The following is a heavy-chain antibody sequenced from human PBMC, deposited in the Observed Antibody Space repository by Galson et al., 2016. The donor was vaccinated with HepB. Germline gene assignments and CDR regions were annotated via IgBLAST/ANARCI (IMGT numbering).Heavy chain of an antibody. CDR1: GFTFDDYA. CDR2: ISWNSDSI. J-gene: IGHJ4*01. CDR3: AKDFGDYYGSGTFLTYFDF. V-gene: IGHV3-9*01. D-gene: IGHD3-10*01. Sequence: SLRLSCAASGFTFDDYAMHWVRQPPGKGLEWVASISWNSDSIGYADSVKGRFTISRDNAKSSLYLEMNSLRPEDTALYYCAKDFGDYYGSGTFLTYFDFWGHGTRVTVSS.